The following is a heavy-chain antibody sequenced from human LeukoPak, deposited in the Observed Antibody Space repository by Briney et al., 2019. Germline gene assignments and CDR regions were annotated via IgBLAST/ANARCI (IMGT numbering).Heavy chain of an antibody. CDR2: ISSSSSTI. D-gene: IGHD2-2*01. V-gene: IGHV3-48*01. CDR3: ARDPGVPAFDP. CDR1: GFTFSSYS. J-gene: IGHJ5*02. Sequence: GSLRLSCAASGFTFSSYSMNWVRQAPGKGLEWVSYISSSSSTIYYADSVKGRFTISRDNAKNSLYLQMNSLRAEDTAVYYCARDPGVPAFDPWGQGTLVTVSS.